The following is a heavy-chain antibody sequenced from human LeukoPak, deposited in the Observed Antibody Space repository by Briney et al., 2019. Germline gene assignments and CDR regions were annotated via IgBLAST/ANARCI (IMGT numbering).Heavy chain of an antibody. V-gene: IGHV3-33*01. D-gene: IGHD3-22*01. J-gene: IGHJ3*02. Sequence: TGGSLRLSCAASGFTFSSYGMHWVRQAPGKGLEWVAVIWYDGSNKYYADSVKGRFTISRDNSKNTLYLQMNSLRAEDTAVYYCARDKDYYDSSGYYYPDAFDIWGQGTMVTVSS. CDR3: ARDKDYYDSSGYYYPDAFDI. CDR1: GFTFSSYG. CDR2: IWYDGSNK.